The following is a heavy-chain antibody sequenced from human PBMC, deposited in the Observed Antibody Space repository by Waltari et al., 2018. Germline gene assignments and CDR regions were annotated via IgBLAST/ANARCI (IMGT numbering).Heavy chain of an antibody. V-gene: IGHV1-24*01. D-gene: IGHD3-3*01. CDR3: ATGSIPVLRFLEWLYLPFDY. Sequence: QVQLVQSGAEVKKPGASVKVSCKVSGYTLTELSMHWVRQAPGNGLGWMGGVEPEEVATSYAQKVQRRGTMTEDTATHTADMERSSLRSEDTAVYYCATGSIPVLRFLEWLYLPFDYWGQGTLVTVSS. CDR2: VEPEEVAT. J-gene: IGHJ4*02. CDR1: GYTLTELS.